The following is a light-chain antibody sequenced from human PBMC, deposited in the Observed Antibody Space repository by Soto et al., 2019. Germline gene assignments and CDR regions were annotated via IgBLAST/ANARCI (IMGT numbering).Light chain of an antibody. CDR2: DAS. Sequence: EIVLTQSPGTLSLSPGERAILSCRASQSVSSDSLAWYRQKPGRAPRLLVYDASSRATGIPDRFSGSGSGTDFTLTISRLEPEDFAVYYCQQYGSAPRTFGQGTKVEIK. CDR1: QSVSSDS. V-gene: IGKV3-20*01. CDR3: QQYGSAPRT. J-gene: IGKJ1*01.